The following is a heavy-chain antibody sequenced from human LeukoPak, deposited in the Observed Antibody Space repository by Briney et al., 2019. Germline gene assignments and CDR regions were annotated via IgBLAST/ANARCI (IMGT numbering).Heavy chain of an antibody. CDR2: IYYSGST. CDR1: DGSISSYY. Sequence: SETLSLTCTVSDGSISSYYWSWIRQPPGKGLEWIGYIYYSGSTNYNPSLKSRVTISVDTSKNQFPLKVNSVTAADTAVYYCARHRFSSSSNYFDYWGQGTLVTVSS. D-gene: IGHD6-13*01. J-gene: IGHJ4*02. V-gene: IGHV4-59*08. CDR3: ARHRFSSSSNYFDY.